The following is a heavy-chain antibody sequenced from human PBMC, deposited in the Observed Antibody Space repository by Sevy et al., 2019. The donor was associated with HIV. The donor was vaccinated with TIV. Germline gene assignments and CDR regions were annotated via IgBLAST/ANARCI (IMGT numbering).Heavy chain of an antibody. Sequence: GGSLRLSCAASGFTVNSNYMTWVRQAPGKGLEGVSVIHSDDTTYHDESVKDRFTISRDNFKNTLHLHMSSLRAEDTAVYYCARGKSGYGYALNYWGQGTLVTVSS. CDR2: IHSDDTT. D-gene: IGHD5-18*01. CDR1: GFTVNSNY. J-gene: IGHJ4*02. CDR3: ARGKSGYGYALNY. V-gene: IGHV3-66*01.